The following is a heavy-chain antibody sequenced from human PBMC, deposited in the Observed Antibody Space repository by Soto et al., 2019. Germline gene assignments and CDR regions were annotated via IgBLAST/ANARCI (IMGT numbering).Heavy chain of an antibody. CDR3: ARIGVSSGHESPDFDS. CDR1: GYTFNFYG. V-gene: IGHV1-18*01. J-gene: IGHJ4*02. CDR2: ISGFNGNT. D-gene: IGHD3-16*01. Sequence: ASVKVCCKASGYTFNFYGITWVRQARGQGLEWMGWISGFNGNTNYAADLQGRVTMTTDTSTSTAYMELRGLRSDDTAVYYCARIGVSSGHESPDFDSWGQGTLVTVSS.